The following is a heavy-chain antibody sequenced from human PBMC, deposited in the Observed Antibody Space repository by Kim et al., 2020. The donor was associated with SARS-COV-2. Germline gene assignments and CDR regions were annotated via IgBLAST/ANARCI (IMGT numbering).Heavy chain of an antibody. V-gene: IGHV4-39*01. J-gene: IGHJ4*02. Sequence: SETLSLTCTVSGGSISSSSYYWGWIRQPPGKGLEWIGSIYYSGSTYYNPSLKSRVTISVDTSKNQFSLKLSSVTAADTAVYYCASPGRYILTYFDYWGQGTLVTVSS. CDR3: ASPGRYILTYFDY. CDR2: IYYSGST. CDR1: GGSISSSSYY. D-gene: IGHD2-2*02.